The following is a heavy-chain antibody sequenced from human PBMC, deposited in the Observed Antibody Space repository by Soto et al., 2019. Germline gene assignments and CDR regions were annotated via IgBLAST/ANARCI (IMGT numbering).Heavy chain of an antibody. CDR3: ARSVPLWPTGWFDP. D-gene: IGHD5-18*01. V-gene: IGHV4-61*01. CDR1: GGSVSSHSYY. Sequence: PSETLSLTCTVSGGSVSSHSYYWYWIRQPPGKRLEWIGYIYYSGATNYNPSLKSRVTITVDTSNNQFSLQLGSVTAADTAVYYCARSVPLWPTGWFDPWGQGTLVTVSS. CDR2: IYYSGAT. J-gene: IGHJ5*02.